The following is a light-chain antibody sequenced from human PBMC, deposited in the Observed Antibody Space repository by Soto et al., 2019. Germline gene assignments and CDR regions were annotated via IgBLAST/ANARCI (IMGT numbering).Light chain of an antibody. CDR3: CSFAGSNSWV. V-gene: IGLV2-23*01. Sequence: QSVLTQPASVSGSPGQSITISCTGTSSDVGGYNSVSWYQQHPGKAPKLMIYEATRRPSGISNRFSGSKSGNTASLTISGLQAEDEADYYCCSFAGSNSWVFGGGTKVTVL. J-gene: IGLJ3*02. CDR1: SSDVGGYNS. CDR2: EAT.